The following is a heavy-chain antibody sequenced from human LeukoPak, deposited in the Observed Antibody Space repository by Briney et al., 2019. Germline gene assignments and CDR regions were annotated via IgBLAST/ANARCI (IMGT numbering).Heavy chain of an antibody. CDR1: GFTFSSYA. CDR3: ARDMVVLRFLEWSTYYGMDV. V-gene: IGHV3-48*04. CDR2: ISSSGSTI. J-gene: IGHJ6*02. D-gene: IGHD3-3*01. Sequence: GGSLRLSCAASGFTFSSYAMSWVRQAPGKGLEWVSYISSSGSTIYYADSVKGRFTISRDNAKNSLYLQMNSLRAEDTAVYYCARDMVVLRFLEWSTYYGMDVWGQGTTVTVSS.